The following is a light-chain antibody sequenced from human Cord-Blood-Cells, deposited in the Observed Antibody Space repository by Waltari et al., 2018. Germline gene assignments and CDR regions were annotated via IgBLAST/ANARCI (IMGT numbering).Light chain of an antibody. CDR3: CSYAGSYTYV. CDR1: SSDVGGYNY. CDR2: DVS. Sequence: QSALTQPRSVSGSPGQSVTISCTGTSSDVGGYNYVSGYQQHPGKAPQLMIYDVSKRPSGVPDRFSGSKSGNTASLTISGLQAEDEADYYCCSYAGSYTYVFGTGTKVTVL. V-gene: IGLV2-11*01. J-gene: IGLJ1*01.